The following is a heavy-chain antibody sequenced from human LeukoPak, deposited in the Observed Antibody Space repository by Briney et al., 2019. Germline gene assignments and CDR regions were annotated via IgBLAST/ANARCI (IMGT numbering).Heavy chain of an antibody. CDR3: AKAVAARWLDP. CDR1: GFTFSSHW. Sequence: PGGSLRLSCAASGFTFSSHWMSWVRQAPGKGLECVANIKEDGSEKNYVDSVKGRFTISRDNAKNSLYLQMNSLRAEDTAVYYCAKAVAARWLDPWGQGTLVIVSS. CDR2: IKEDGSEK. D-gene: IGHD6-19*01. J-gene: IGHJ5*02. V-gene: IGHV3-7*01.